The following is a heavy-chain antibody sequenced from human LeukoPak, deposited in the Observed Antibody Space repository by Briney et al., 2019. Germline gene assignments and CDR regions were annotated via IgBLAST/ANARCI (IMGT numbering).Heavy chain of an antibody. J-gene: IGHJ6*03. V-gene: IGHV3-30*01. Sequence: GGSLRLSCAASGFTFSSYATHWVRQAPGKGLEWVAVISYDGSNKYYADSVKGRFTISRDNSKNTLYLQMNSLRAEDTAVYYCHSSGWYSSGAEPFYYYYMDVWGKGTTVTVSS. CDR2: ISYDGSNK. CDR1: GFTFSSYA. CDR3: HSSGWYSSGAEPFYYYYMDV. D-gene: IGHD6-19*01.